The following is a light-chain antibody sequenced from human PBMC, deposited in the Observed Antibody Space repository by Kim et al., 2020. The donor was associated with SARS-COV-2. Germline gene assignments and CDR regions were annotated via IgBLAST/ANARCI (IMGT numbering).Light chain of an antibody. Sequence: SSELTQDPAVSVALGQTVRITCQGDSLRSYYASWYQQKPGQAPVVVISGKNNRPSGIPDRFSGSSSGNTASLSITGAQAEDEADYYCNSRDSSGNHVLFGGGTKLTVL. V-gene: IGLV3-19*01. CDR3: NSRDSSGNHVL. CDR2: GKN. J-gene: IGLJ2*01. CDR1: SLRSYY.